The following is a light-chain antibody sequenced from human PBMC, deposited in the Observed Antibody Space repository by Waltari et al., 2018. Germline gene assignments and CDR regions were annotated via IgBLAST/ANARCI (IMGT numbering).Light chain of an antibody. V-gene: IGLV2-8*01. CDR1: SSDVGGYNF. CDR2: EVS. CDR3: SSYVANNNPV. Sequence: QSALTQPPSASGSPGQSVTISCTGTSSDVGGYNFVSWYQHHPGKAPRLIIYEVSEGPSGVPDRSPGSKSGNTASLTVSGLQAEDEADYYCSSYVANNNPVFGGGTKLTVL. J-gene: IGLJ2*01.